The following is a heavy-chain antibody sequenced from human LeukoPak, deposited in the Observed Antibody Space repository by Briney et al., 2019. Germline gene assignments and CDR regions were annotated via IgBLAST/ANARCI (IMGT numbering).Heavy chain of an antibody. J-gene: IGHJ6*02. D-gene: IGHD4-17*01. Sequence: ASVKVSCKASGGTFSSYAISWVRQAPGQGLEWMGGIIPIFGTANYAQKFQGRVTITADESTSTAYMELSSLRSEDTAVYYCARLPGDRFLAYYYYYGMDVWGQGTTVTVSS. CDR2: IIPIFGTA. CDR3: ARLPGDRFLAYYYYYGMDV. V-gene: IGHV1-69*01. CDR1: GGTFSSYA.